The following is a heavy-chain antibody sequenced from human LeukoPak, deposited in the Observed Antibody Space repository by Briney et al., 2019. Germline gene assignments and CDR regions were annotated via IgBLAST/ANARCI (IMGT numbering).Heavy chain of an antibody. J-gene: IGHJ4*02. Sequence: GGSLRLSCAASGFTFSSYGMHWVRQAPGKGLEWVAVISYDGSNKYYADSVKGRFTISRDNSKNTLYQQMNSLRAEDTAVYYCAKDQVGALDFDYWGQGTLVTVSS. CDR2: ISYDGSNK. D-gene: IGHD1-26*01. CDR3: AKDQVGALDFDY. CDR1: GFTFSSYG. V-gene: IGHV3-30*18.